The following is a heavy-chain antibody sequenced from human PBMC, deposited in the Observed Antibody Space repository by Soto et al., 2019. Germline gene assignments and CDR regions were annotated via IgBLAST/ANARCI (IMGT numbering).Heavy chain of an antibody. CDR3: AKEPVKDGKRYYYYYMDV. D-gene: IGHD1-1*01. CDR2: ISYDGSNK. CDR1: GFTFSSYG. J-gene: IGHJ6*03. V-gene: IGHV3-30*18. Sequence: GGSLRLSCAGSGFTFSSYGMHWVRQAPGKGLEWVGVISYDGSNKYYADSVKGRFTISRDNSKNTLYLQMNSLRAEDTAVYYCAKEPVKDGKRYYYYYMDVWGKGTTVTVSS.